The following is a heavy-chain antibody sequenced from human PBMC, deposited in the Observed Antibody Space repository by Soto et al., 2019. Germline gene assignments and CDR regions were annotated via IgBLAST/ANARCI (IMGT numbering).Heavy chain of an antibody. J-gene: IGHJ3*02. CDR2: ISAYNGNT. V-gene: IGHV1-18*01. CDR3: ARDGGYYDCSGNIDDAFDI. D-gene: IGHD3-22*01. CDR1: GYTFTSYG. Sequence: GASVKVSCKASGYTFTSYGISWVRQAPGQGLDWMGWISAYNGNTNYAQKLQGRVTMTTDTSTSTAYMELRSRRSDDTAVYYCARDGGYYDCSGNIDDAFDIWGQGTMVTVS.